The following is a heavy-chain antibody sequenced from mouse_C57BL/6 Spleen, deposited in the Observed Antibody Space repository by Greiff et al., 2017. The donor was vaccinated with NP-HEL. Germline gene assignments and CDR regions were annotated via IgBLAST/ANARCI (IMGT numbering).Heavy chain of an antibody. CDR3: ARGYYGSSSFAY. D-gene: IGHD1-1*01. CDR2: IDPSDSDT. J-gene: IGHJ3*01. Sequence: VQLQQPGAELVRPGSSVKLSCKASGYTFTSYWMHWVKQRPIQGLEWIGNIDPSDSDTNYNQKFKDKATLTVDKSSSTADMQLISLTSEDAAVYYCARGYYGSSSFAYWGQGTLVTVSA. V-gene: IGHV1-52*01. CDR1: GYTFTSYW.